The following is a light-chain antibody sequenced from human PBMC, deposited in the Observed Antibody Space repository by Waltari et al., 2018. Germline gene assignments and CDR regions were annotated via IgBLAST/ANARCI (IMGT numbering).Light chain of an antibody. CDR1: QSVSRA. Sequence: SCSASQSVSRALAWYQQKPGQAPRLVIYGASTRATGIPDRFSGSGSGTDFSLTISRLEPDDFAVYYCQHYLRLPVTFGQGTTVEI. V-gene: IGKV3-20*01. CDR3: QHYLRLPVT. CDR2: GAS. J-gene: IGKJ1*01.